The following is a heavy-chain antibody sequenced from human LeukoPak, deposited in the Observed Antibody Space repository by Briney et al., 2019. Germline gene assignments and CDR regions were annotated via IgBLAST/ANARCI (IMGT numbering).Heavy chain of an antibody. J-gene: IGHJ5*02. D-gene: IGHD1-26*01. CDR3: AKDHLGPHSNWFDP. CDR2: IRYDGSNK. CDR1: GFTFSSYG. V-gene: IGHV3-30*02. Sequence: GGSLRLSCAASGFTFSSYGMHWVRQAPGKGLEWVAFIRYDGSNKYYADSVKGRFTISRDNSKNTLYLQMNSLRAEDTAVYYCAKDHLGPHSNWFDPWGQGTLVTVSS.